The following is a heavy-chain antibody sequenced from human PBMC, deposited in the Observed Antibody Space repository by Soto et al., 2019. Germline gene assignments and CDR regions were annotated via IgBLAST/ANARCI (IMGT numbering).Heavy chain of an antibody. Sequence: EVQLVESGGGLVKPGGSLRLSCAASGFSFSSYGMTWVRQAPGKGLEWVSYISRSRAYIYYADSVKGRFTISRDNPRNPTYLQIDSLRAEYTSLYDCASTEKYCVGTSCYHYGMEVWGQGTTVTVSS. D-gene: IGHD2-2*01. CDR2: ISRSRAYI. V-gene: IGHV3-21*01. CDR3: ASTEKYCVGTSCYHYGMEV. J-gene: IGHJ6*02. CDR1: GFSFSSYG.